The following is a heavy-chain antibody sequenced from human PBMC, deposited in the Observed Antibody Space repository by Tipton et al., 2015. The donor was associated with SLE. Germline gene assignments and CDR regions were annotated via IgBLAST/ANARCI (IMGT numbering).Heavy chain of an antibody. J-gene: IGHJ4*02. CDR2: IRPDGTEE. CDR3: ARDGLGGYFDC. Sequence: SLRLSCAASGGIFSNYWMSWVRQAPGKGLEWVANIRPDGTEEFYVDSMKGRLIISRDNAKNSVYLQVNSLRVEDTAVYYCARDGLGGYFDCRGQGTPVTVSS. D-gene: IGHD1-26*01. CDR1: GGIFSNYW. V-gene: IGHV3-7*01.